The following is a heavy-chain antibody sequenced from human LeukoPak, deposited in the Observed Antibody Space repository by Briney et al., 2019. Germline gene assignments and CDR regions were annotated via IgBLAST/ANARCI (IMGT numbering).Heavy chain of an antibody. CDR3: ARLSPGHIVGSTKSYFDY. Sequence: GGSLRPFCAASGFTFRSYSMNWVRQAPGKGLEWVSAIDPSSTYIYYADSVKGRFTISRDNAENSLYLQMNSLRVEDTAVYYCARLSPGHIVGSTKSYFDYWGQGTLVTVSS. CDR2: IDPSSTYI. CDR1: GFTFRSYS. J-gene: IGHJ4*02. D-gene: IGHD1-26*01. V-gene: IGHV3-21*01.